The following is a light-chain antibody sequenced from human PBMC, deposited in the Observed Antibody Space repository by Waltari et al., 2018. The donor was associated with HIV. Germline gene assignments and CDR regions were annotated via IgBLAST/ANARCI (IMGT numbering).Light chain of an antibody. J-gene: IGKJ1*01. V-gene: IGKV4-1*01. CDR2: WAS. CDR1: QSVSYTSNNKNY. CDR3: QQYYITPQT. Sequence: DIVMTQSPDSLPVSLGERATINCKSSQSVSYTSNNKNYLAWYQQKPGQPPKLLIYWASTRESGVPDRFSGSGSGTDFTLTISSLQAEDVAVYYCQQYYITPQTFGQGTKVEIK.